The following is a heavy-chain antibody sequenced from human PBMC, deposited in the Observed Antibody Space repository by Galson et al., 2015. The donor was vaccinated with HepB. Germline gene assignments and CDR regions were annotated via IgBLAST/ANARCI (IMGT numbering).Heavy chain of an antibody. CDR2: ISGSGGST. CDR1: GFTFSSYA. CDR3: ATLRFLEWLFSKYNWFDP. D-gene: IGHD3-3*01. J-gene: IGHJ5*02. V-gene: IGHV3-23*01. Sequence: SLRLSCAASGFTFSSYAMSWVRQAPGKGLEWVSAISGSGGSTYYADSVKGRFTISRDNSKNTLYLQMNSLRAEDTAVYYCATLRFLEWLFSKYNWFDPWGQGTLVTVSS.